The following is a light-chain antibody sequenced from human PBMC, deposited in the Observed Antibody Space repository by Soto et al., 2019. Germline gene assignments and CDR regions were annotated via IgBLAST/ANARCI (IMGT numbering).Light chain of an antibody. CDR3: PQYNFWPPLT. CDR1: QSVNSN. V-gene: IGKV3-15*01. CDR2: DAS. Sequence: EIVMTQSPATLSVSPGERATLSCRASQSVNSNLAWYRQKPGQAPRLLISDASTRATGVPARFSGSGYGTEFTLTIRRLQSEDSGMYFFPQYNFWPPLTFGGGTKVEIK. J-gene: IGKJ4*01.